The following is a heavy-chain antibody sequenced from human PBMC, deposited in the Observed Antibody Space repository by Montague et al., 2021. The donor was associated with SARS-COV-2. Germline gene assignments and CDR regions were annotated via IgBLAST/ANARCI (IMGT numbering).Heavy chain of an antibody. V-gene: IGHV4-59*01. CDR2: IYYSGST. J-gene: IGHJ4*02. CDR3: ARRSLGYCSGGSCYSEYDY. D-gene: IGHD2-15*01. CDR1: GGSISSYY. Sequence: SETLSLTCTVSGGSISSYYWSWIRQPPGKGLEWIGYIYYSGSTNYNPSLKSRVTISVDTSKNQFSLKLSSVTAADTAVYYCARRSLGYCSGGSCYSEYDYWGQGTLVTVSS.